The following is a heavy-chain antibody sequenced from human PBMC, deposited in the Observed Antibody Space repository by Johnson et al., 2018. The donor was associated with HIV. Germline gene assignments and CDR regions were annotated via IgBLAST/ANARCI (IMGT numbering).Heavy chain of an antibody. CDR2: ISNSGSTI. Sequence: VQLVESGGGLVKPGGSLRLSCAASGFNFSDYYMSWIRQAPGKGLEWISYISNSGSTIYYVDSVKGRFTIARDNAKNSLYLQMNSLSAEDTAVYYCARTQRVTMIVVSLGAFDIWGQGTMVTVSS. V-gene: IGHV3-11*04. CDR1: GFNFSDYY. D-gene: IGHD3-22*01. J-gene: IGHJ3*02. CDR3: ARTQRVTMIVVSLGAFDI.